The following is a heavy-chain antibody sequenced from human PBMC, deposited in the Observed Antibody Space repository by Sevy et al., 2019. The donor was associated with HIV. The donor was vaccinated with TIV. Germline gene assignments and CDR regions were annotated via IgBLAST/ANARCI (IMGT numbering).Heavy chain of an antibody. D-gene: IGHD4-17*01. CDR2: ISSSSTYI. CDR3: ARIDYGDYEITGEDYMGV. CDR1: GFTFSTYS. J-gene: IGHJ6*03. V-gene: IGHV3-21*01. Sequence: GGSLRLSCAASGFTFSTYSMNWVRQAPGKGLEWVSSISSSSTYIYYADSVKGRFTITRNNAKNSLFLQMNSLRAEDTAVYFCARIDYGDYEITGEDYMGVWGKGTTVTVSS.